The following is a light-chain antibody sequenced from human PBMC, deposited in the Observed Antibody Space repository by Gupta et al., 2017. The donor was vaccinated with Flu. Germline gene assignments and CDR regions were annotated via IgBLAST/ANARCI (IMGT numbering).Light chain of an antibody. CDR1: QSINTY. CDR3: QQSDSNPRT. J-gene: IGKJ1*01. Sequence: DIQMTQSPSSLSASVGDRVTIACRASQSINTYLNWYQHKPGKAPKLLIYGASNLESGVPSRFSGSGSGTDFTLSISRLQPEDFATYYCQQSDSNPRTFGQGTQVEIK. CDR2: GAS. V-gene: IGKV1-39*01.